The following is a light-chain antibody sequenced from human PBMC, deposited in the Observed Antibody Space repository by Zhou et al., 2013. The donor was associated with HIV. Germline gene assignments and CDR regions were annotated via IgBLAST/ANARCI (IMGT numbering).Light chain of an antibody. Sequence: IRMTQSPSSFSASTGDRVTITCRASQNIVNWLAWYHQKPGKAPKLLIYKASSLESGVPSRFSGSGSGTEFSLTISSLQPEDFATYFCQQYNSYPYTFGQGTKLEIK. J-gene: IGKJ2*01. CDR1: QNIVNW. CDR3: QQYNSYPYT. V-gene: IGKV1-5*03. CDR2: KAS.